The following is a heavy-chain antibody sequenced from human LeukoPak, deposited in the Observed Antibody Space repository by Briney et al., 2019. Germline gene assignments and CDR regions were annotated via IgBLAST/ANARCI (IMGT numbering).Heavy chain of an antibody. Sequence: SETLSLTCTVSGGPISSYYWSWIRQPAGKGLEWIGRIYTSGSTNYNPSLKSRVTMSVDTSKNQFSLKLSSVTAADTAVYYCARGLYYYDSSGSDHYYYYMDVWGKGTTVTVSS. CDR2: IYTSGST. CDR3: ARGLYYYDSSGSDHYYYYMDV. D-gene: IGHD3-22*01. J-gene: IGHJ6*03. CDR1: GGPISSYY. V-gene: IGHV4-4*07.